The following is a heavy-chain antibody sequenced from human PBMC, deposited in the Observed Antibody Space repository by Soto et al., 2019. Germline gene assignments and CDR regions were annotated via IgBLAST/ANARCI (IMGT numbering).Heavy chain of an antibody. D-gene: IGHD1-26*01. CDR1: GFTFSSYS. J-gene: IGHJ4*02. CDR2: INSDSSVT. CDR3: ARDHSILGVLGY. Sequence: GGSLRLSCAASGFTFSSYSMNWVRQAPGKGLEWISYINSDSSVTNYADSVKGRVTISRDNAKDSVYLQMNSLRDADTAVYYCARDHSILGVLGYWGQGTLVTVSS. V-gene: IGHV3-48*02.